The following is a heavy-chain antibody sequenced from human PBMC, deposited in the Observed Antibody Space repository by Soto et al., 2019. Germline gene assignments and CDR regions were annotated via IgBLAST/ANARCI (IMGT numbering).Heavy chain of an antibody. CDR1: GFTFSSYD. Sequence: PGGSLRLSCSASGFTFSSYDMHWVRQAPGKGLEYVSAISSNGGITYYADSVKGRFTISRDNSKNTLYLQMSSLRAEDTAVYYCVTDYYGSGTYTYYFDYWGQGTLVTVSS. V-gene: IGHV3-64D*06. J-gene: IGHJ4*02. CDR3: VTDYYGSGTYTYYFDY. D-gene: IGHD3-10*01. CDR2: ISSNGGIT.